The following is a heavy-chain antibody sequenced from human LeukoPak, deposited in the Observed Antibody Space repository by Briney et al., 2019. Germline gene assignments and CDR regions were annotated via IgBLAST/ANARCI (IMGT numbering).Heavy chain of an antibody. Sequence: SGTLSLTCAVSGGSISSSNWWSWVRQPPGKGLEWIGEIYHSGSTNYNPSLKSRVTISVDTSKNQFSLKLSSVTAADTAVYYCARGRFSSWHYYYGMDVWGQGTTVTVSS. D-gene: IGHD6-13*01. J-gene: IGHJ6*02. V-gene: IGHV4-4*02. CDR2: IYHSGST. CDR1: GGSISSSNW. CDR3: ARGRFSSWHYYYGMDV.